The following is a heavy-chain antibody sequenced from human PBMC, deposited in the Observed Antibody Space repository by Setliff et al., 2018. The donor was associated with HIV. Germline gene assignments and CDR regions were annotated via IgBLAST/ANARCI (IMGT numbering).Heavy chain of an antibody. CDR1: GFSISSGHY. CDR3: ARQPPLSVLQVWFGDY. D-gene: IGHD3-10*01. J-gene: IGHJ4*02. Sequence: SETLSLTCSVSGFSISSGHYWGWIRQSPGKGLEWIGSVNHRGDTYYIASLKSRVTTSVDTSKNQFFLNLASVTASDTATYYCARQPPLSVLQVWFGDYWGQGMLVTVSS. V-gene: IGHV4-38-2*02. CDR2: VNHRGDT.